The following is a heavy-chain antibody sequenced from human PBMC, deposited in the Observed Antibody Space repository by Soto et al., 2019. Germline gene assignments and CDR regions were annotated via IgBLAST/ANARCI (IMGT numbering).Heavy chain of an antibody. CDR1: GGSISSGGYY. Sequence: PSETLSLTCTVSGGSISSGGYYWSWIRQHPGKGLEWIGYIYYSGSTYYNPSLKSRVTISVDTSKNQFSLKLSSVTAADTAVYNCAREPHSAYYYDSSGQTNAFDIWGQGTMVTVSS. J-gene: IGHJ3*02. CDR3: AREPHSAYYYDSSGQTNAFDI. V-gene: IGHV4-31*03. CDR2: IYYSGST. D-gene: IGHD3-22*01.